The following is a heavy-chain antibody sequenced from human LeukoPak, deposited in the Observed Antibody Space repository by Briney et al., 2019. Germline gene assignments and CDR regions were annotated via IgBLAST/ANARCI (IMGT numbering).Heavy chain of an antibody. D-gene: IGHD4-17*01. Sequence: PSETLSLTCTVSGGSISSGDYYWSWIRQAPGKGLEWVSAISGSGGSTYYADSVKGRFTISRDNSKNTLYLQMNSLRAEDTAVYYCAKDSYGDPSYFDYWGQGTLVTVSS. CDR2: ISGSGGST. J-gene: IGHJ4*02. V-gene: IGHV3-23*01. CDR3: AKDSYGDPSYFDY. CDR1: GGSISSGDYY.